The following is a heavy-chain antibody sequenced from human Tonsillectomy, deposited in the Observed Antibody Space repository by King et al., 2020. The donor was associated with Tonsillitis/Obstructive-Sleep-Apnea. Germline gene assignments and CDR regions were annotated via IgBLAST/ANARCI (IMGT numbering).Heavy chain of an antibody. Sequence: VQLQQWGAGLLKPSETLSLTCAVYGGSFSGYYWNWIRQPPGKGLEWIGEIDHSGSTNYRPSLKSRVTISVDTSKNQFSLKLSSVTAADTAVYYCAREHNSSLDYWGQGTLVTVS. J-gene: IGHJ4*02. CDR1: GGSFSGYY. CDR2: IDHSGST. CDR3: AREHNSSLDY. D-gene: IGHD6-13*01. V-gene: IGHV4-34*01.